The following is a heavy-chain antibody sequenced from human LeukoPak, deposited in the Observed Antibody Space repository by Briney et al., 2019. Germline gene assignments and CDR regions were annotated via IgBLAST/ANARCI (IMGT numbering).Heavy chain of an antibody. CDR1: GFTFDDYA. Sequence: GRSLRLSCAASGFTFDDYAMHWVRQAPGKGLEWVSGISWNSGSTGYADSVKGRFTISRDNAKNSLYLQMNSLRAEDTALYYCAKAKVRGSFDYWGQGTLVTVSS. CDR3: AKAKVRGSFDY. D-gene: IGHD3-10*01. V-gene: IGHV3-9*01. CDR2: ISWNSGST. J-gene: IGHJ4*02.